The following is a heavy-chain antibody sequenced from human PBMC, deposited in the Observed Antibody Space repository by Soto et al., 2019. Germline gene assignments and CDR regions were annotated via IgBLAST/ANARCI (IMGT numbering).Heavy chain of an antibody. J-gene: IGHJ3*02. CDR3: ARSVRNDAFDI. Sequence: EVQLVESGGGLVKPGGSLRLSCAASGFTFSSYSMNWVRQAPGKGLEWVSSISSSSSYIYYADAVKGRFTISRDNAKNSLYLQMNSLRAEDTAVYYCARSVRNDAFDIWGQGTMVTVSS. V-gene: IGHV3-21*01. CDR2: ISSSSSYI. CDR1: GFTFSSYS.